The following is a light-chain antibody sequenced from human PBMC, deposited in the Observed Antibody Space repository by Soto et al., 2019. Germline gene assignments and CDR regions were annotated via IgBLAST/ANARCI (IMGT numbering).Light chain of an antibody. J-gene: IGKJ1*01. V-gene: IGKV1-39*01. Sequence: DIQMTQSPSSLSASVGDRVTITCRASQRISSYLNWYQQKPGKAPKLLIYAASSLQSGVPSRFSGSGSGTDFTLTISSLQPEDFATYYCQQSYSTPWTFGQGTKVDNK. CDR2: AAS. CDR1: QRISSY. CDR3: QQSYSTPWT.